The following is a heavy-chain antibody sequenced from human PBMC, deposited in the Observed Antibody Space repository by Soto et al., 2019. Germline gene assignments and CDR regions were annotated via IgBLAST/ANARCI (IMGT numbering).Heavy chain of an antibody. D-gene: IGHD6-13*01. J-gene: IGHJ6*02. CDR1: GGTFSSYT. CDR2: IIPILGIA. V-gene: IGHV1-69*02. CDR3: ARGWVAAAQQNYYGMDV. Sequence: QVQLVQSGAEVKKPGSSVKVSCKASGGTFSSYTINWVRQAPGQGLEWMGRIIPILGIANYAQKFQGRVTITAXXSXSXXYMELSRLRSEDTAVYYCARGWVAAAQQNYYGMDVWGQGTTVTVSS.